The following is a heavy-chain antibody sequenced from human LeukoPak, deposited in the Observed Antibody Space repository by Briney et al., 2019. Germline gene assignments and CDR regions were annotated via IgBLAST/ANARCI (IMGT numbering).Heavy chain of an antibody. CDR2: ISGDVQTT. V-gene: IGHV3-23*01. D-gene: IGHD3-3*01. CDR3: AKDGYYSSANHFARLHFDL. Sequence: GGSLRLSCEACGFTFSTHAMNWIRQTPGKGLEWLSVISGDVQTTTYASSVKGRFTISRDNSKNTLYLEMNSLRVQDTATYYCAKDGYYSSANHFARLHFDLWGRGTRVTVSS. J-gene: IGHJ2*01. CDR1: GFTFSTHA.